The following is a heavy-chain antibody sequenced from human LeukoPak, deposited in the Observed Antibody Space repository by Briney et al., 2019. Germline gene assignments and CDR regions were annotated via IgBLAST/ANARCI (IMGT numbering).Heavy chain of an antibody. D-gene: IGHD5-24*01. J-gene: IGHJ5*02. CDR2: ISGSGGST. Sequence: PGGSLRLSCAASGFTFNNYAMSWVRQAPGKGLEWVSAISGSGGSTYYADSVKGRFTISRDNSKNTLYLQMNSLRAEDTAVYYCARQRWLQEEAWGQGTLVTVSS. CDR1: GFTFNNYA. V-gene: IGHV3-23*01. CDR3: ARQRWLQEEA.